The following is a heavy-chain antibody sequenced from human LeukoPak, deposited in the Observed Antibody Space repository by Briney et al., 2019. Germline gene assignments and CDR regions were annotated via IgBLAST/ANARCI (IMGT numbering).Heavy chain of an antibody. CDR3: AKDPLLLWFGEQSSDAFDI. Sequence: PGGSLRLSCAASGFTFSGYWMNWVRQAPGKRLEWVANIKQDGSDIYYVDSVKGRFTISRDNAKNSLYLQMSSLRAEDTAVYYCAKDPLLLWFGEQSSDAFDIWGQGTMVTVSS. J-gene: IGHJ3*02. D-gene: IGHD3-10*01. V-gene: IGHV3-7*03. CDR2: IKQDGSDI. CDR1: GFTFSGYW.